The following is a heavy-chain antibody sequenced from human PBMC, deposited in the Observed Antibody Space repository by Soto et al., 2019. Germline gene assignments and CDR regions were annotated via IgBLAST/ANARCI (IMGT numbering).Heavy chain of an antibody. CDR2: ISSSSSYI. D-gene: IGHD2-2*01. Sequence: GGSLRLSCAASGFTFSSYSMNWVRQAPGKGLEWVSSISSSSSYIYYADSVKGRFTISRDNAKNSLYLQMNSLRAEDTAVYYCERALKLGYCSRTSCSYGMDVWGQGTTVTVSS. J-gene: IGHJ6*02. V-gene: IGHV3-21*01. CDR3: ERALKLGYCSRTSCSYGMDV. CDR1: GFTFSSYS.